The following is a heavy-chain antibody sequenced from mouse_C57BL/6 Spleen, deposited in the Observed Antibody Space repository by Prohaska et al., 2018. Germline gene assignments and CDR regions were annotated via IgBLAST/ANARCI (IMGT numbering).Heavy chain of an antibody. V-gene: IGHV1-55*01. CDR1: GYTFTSYW. Sequence: SVKMSCKASGYTFTSYWITWVKQRPGQGLEWIGDIYPGSGSTNYNEKFKSKATLTVDKSSSTAYMQLSSLTSEDSAVYYCASFDYGRVAYWGQGTLVTVSA. CDR3: ASFDYGRVAY. D-gene: IGHD2-4*01. CDR2: IYPGSGST. J-gene: IGHJ3*01.